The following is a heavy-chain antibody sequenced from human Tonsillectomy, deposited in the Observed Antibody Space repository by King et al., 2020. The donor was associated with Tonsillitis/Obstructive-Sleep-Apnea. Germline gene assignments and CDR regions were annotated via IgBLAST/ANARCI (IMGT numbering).Heavy chain of an antibody. J-gene: IGHJ4*01. CDR2: FYYRGST. CDR3: ARSTGGYSNPYFFDY. CDR1: GGSIIGYY. Sequence: VQLQESGPGLVKPSETLSLTCTVSGGSIIGYYWSWIRQPPGKGLEWIGYFYYRGSTNYHPSLKSQVTISVDTSKNQFSLKLRSVTAADTAVYYCARSTGGYSNPYFFDYWGHGTLVTVSS. D-gene: IGHD3-16*01. V-gene: IGHV4-59*08.